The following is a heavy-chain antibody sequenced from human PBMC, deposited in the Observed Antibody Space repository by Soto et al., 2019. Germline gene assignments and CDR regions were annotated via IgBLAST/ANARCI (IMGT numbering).Heavy chain of an antibody. CDR2: ISYDGSNK. CDR1: GFTFSSYA. Sequence: QVQLVESGGGVVQPGRSLRLSCAASGFTFSSYAMHWVRQAPDKGLEWVAVISYDGSNKYYADSVKGRFTISRDNSKKTPYLQMSGRSAEDTAVYYGARRPQSGSGPLSYWGPGTLVTVSS. V-gene: IGHV3-30-3*01. D-gene: IGHD3-10*01. CDR3: ARRPQSGSGPLSY. J-gene: IGHJ4*02.